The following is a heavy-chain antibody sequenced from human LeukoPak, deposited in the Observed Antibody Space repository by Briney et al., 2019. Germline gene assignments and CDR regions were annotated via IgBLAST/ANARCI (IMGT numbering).Heavy chain of an antibody. CDR3: ARDLGAFEYSSPGSSD. CDR1: GFTFSDYY. J-gene: IGHJ4*02. V-gene: IGHV3-11*04. Sequence: GGSLRLSCAASGFTFSDYYMSWIRQAPGKGLEWVSYISSSGSTIYYADSVKGRFTISRDNAKNSLYLQMNSLRAEDTAVYYCARDLGAFEYSSPGSSDWGQGTLVTVSS. CDR2: ISSSGSTI. D-gene: IGHD6-6*01.